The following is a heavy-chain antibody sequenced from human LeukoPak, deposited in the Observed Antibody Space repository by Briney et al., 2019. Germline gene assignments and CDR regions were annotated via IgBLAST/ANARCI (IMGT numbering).Heavy chain of an antibody. Sequence: GGSLRLSCAASGFIFSNYGMNWVRQAPGKGLEWVAAISASGSATSYADSVKGRFIISRDNSKNTLYLQMNSLRAEDTAVYYCARGWTAIDYWGQGTLVTVSS. CDR3: ARGWTAIDY. V-gene: IGHV3-23*01. CDR2: ISASGSAT. D-gene: IGHD3/OR15-3a*01. CDR1: GFIFSNYG. J-gene: IGHJ4*02.